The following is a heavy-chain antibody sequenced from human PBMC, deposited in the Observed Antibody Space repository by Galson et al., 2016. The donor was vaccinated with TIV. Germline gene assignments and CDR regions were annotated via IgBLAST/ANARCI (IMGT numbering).Heavy chain of an antibody. Sequence: SVKVSCKASGGTFSSYAISWVRQAPGQGLEWMGGIIPIFGTANYAQKFQGRVTITADESTGTAYMELSSLRSEDTAVYYCARDRGYSGYDWAFDYWGQGTLVTVSS. CDR2: IIPIFGTA. V-gene: IGHV1-69*13. CDR3: ARDRGYSGYDWAFDY. J-gene: IGHJ4*02. CDR1: GGTFSSYA. D-gene: IGHD5-12*01.